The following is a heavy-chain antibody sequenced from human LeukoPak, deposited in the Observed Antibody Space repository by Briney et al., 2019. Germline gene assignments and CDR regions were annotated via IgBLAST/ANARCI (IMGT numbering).Heavy chain of an antibody. J-gene: IGHJ6*02. CDR3: ARSLSSTGYYYYGMDV. CDR1: GGSISTYY. CDR2: IYYTGST. Sequence: SETLSLTCSVSGGSISTYYWSWIRQPPGKGLEWIGYIYYTGSTDYNPSLKSRVTISLDMSKDQFSLNLNSVTAADTAVYYCARSLSSTGYYYYGMDVWGQGTTVTVSS. V-gene: IGHV4-59*08. D-gene: IGHD6-13*01.